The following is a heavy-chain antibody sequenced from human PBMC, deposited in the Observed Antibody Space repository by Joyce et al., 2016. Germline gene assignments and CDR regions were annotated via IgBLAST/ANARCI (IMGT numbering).Heavy chain of an antibody. J-gene: IGHJ1*01. CDR1: GYTFTDYF. Sequence: QVQLVQSGAEVVKPGASVDVSCKTSGYTFTDYFIHWVRLVPGLGLEWLGRMNPNTGGTTYAQKFQGRVTMTRDTSITTAYMVLTSLKSDDTAVYYCARGHISMKMDYFHNWGQGTLVTISS. V-gene: IGHV1-2*06. CDR3: ARGHISMKMDYFHN. D-gene: IGHD5-24*01. CDR2: MNPNTGGT.